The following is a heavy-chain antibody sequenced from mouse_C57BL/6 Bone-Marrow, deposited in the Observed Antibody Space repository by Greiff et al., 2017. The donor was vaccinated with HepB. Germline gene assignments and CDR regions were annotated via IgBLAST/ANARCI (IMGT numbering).Heavy chain of an antibody. CDR2: IDPETGGT. CDR1: GYTFTDYE. J-gene: IGHJ4*01. V-gene: IGHV1-15*01. Sequence: QVQLQQSGAELVRPGASVTLSCKASGYTFTDYEMHWVKQTPVHGLEWIGAIDPETGGTAYNQKFKGKAILTADKSSSTAYMELRSLTSEDSAVYYCARRAERGAMDYWGQGTSVTVSS. D-gene: IGHD3-3*01. CDR3: ARRAERGAMDY.